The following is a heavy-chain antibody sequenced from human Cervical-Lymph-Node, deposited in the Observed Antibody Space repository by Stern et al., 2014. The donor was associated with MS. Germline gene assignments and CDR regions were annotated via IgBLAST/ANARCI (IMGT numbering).Heavy chain of an antibody. CDR2: IIPTFNTV. CDR3: ARDQGGVAAD. V-gene: IGHV1-69*01. Sequence: QVQLVQSGADVKKPGSSVRVSCKASGDTFSSNSFSWVRQAPGQGLEWVGGIIPTFNTVNYAPKFPGRVTITADESTSTVFLELSSLRSDDTGVYFCARDQGGVAADWGQGTLVTVSS. CDR1: GDTFSSNS. J-gene: IGHJ4*02. D-gene: IGHD3-16*01.